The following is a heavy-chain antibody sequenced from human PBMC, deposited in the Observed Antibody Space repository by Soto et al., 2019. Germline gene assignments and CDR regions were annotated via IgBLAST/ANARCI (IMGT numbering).Heavy chain of an antibody. D-gene: IGHD6-13*01. CDR1: GFTFSSNA. Sequence: EVQLLESGGGLVQPGGSLRLSCAASGFTFSSNAMTWVRQAPGKGLEWVSGISASTYYADSVNGRFTISRDNSKNTLYLQMNSLRAADTAVYYCATRTYSTAFYYFPYWGQGTLVTVSS. J-gene: IGHJ4*02. V-gene: IGHV3-23*01. CDR2: ISAST. CDR3: ATRTYSTAFYYFPY.